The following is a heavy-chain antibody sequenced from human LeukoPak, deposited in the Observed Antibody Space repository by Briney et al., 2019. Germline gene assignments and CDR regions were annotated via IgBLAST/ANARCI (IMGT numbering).Heavy chain of an antibody. V-gene: IGHV4-61*01. J-gene: IGHJ3*02. CDR1: GGSISSSSYY. D-gene: IGHD3-22*01. Sequence: SETLSLTCTVSGGSISSSSYYWSWIRQPPGKGLEWIWYIYYSGSTNYNPSLKSRVTISVDTSKNQFSLKLSSVTAADTAVYYCAGLVVVPNPSDAFDIWGQGTMVTVSS. CDR2: IYYSGST. CDR3: AGLVVVPNPSDAFDI.